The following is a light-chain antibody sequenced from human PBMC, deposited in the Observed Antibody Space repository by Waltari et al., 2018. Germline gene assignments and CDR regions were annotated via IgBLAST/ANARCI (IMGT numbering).Light chain of an antibody. Sequence: QSVLTQPPSVSGAPGQRVTISCTGSSSNIGAGYDVNWYQQLPGTAPKLLSYGNSNRPSGVPDRFSGSKSGTAASLAITGLQAEEEADYYCQSYDSSLSGSVFGTGTKVTVL. J-gene: IGLJ1*01. CDR1: SSNIGAGYD. CDR3: QSYDSSLSGSV. CDR2: GNS. V-gene: IGLV1-40*01.